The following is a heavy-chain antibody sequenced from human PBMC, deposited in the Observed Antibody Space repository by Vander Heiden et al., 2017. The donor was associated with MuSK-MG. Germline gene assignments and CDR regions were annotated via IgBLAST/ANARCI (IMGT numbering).Heavy chain of an antibody. CDR3: ARDRRIAAAGHWYFDL. CDR2: INAGNGNT. V-gene: IGHV1-3*01. CDR1: GYTFTSYA. J-gene: IGHJ2*01. Sequence: QVQLVQSGAEVKKPGASVKVSCKPSGYTFTSYAMHWVRQAPRQRLEWMGWINAGNGNTKYSQKFQGRVTITRDTSASTAYMELSSLRSEDTAVYYCARDRRIAAAGHWYFDLWGRGTLVTVSS. D-gene: IGHD6-13*01.